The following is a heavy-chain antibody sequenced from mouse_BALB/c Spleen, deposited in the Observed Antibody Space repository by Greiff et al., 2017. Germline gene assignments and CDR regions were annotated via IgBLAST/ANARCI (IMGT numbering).Heavy chain of an antibody. CDR3: TNMITTGAMDY. Sequence: VQLQESGAELVKPGASVKLSCKASGYTFTSYYMYWVKQRPGQGLEWIGEINPSNGGTNFNEKFKSKATLTVDKSSSTAYMQLSSLTSEDSAVYYCTNMITTGAMDYWGQGTSVTVSS. D-gene: IGHD2-4*01. CDR1: GYTFTSYY. V-gene: IGHV1S16*01. J-gene: IGHJ4*01. CDR2: INPSNGGT.